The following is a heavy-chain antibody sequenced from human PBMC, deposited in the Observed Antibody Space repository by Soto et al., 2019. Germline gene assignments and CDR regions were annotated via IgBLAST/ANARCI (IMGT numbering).Heavy chain of an antibody. CDR2: ISAHNGNT. Sequence: QVHLVQSGAEVKKPGASVKVSCKGSGYTFTSYGITWVRQAPGQGLEWMGWISAHNGNTNYAQKLQGRVTVTRDTPTSTAYLELRSLRSDDRAVYYCARGRDGDYWGQGALVTVSS. V-gene: IGHV1-18*01. J-gene: IGHJ4*02. CDR1: GYTFTSYG. D-gene: IGHD6-6*01. CDR3: ARGRDGDY.